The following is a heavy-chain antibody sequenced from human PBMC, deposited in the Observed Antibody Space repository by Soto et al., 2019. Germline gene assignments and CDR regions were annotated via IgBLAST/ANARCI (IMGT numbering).Heavy chain of an antibody. CDR2: ISAYNGNT. J-gene: IGHJ4*02. CDR1: GYTFTSYG. Sequence: ASVKVSCKASGYTFTSYGISWVRQAPGQGLEWMGWISAYNGNTNYAQKLQGRVTMTTDTSTSTAYMELRSLRSDDTAVYYCARDYGDYVHGYYFDYWGQGTLVTVSS. V-gene: IGHV1-18*01. CDR3: ARDYGDYVHGYYFDY. D-gene: IGHD4-17*01.